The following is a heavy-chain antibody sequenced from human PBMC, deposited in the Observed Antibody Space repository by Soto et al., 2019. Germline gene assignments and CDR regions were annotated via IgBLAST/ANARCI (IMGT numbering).Heavy chain of an antibody. CDR3: ARSEGYDCWSGYPDYYYYYGMDV. J-gene: IGHJ6*02. V-gene: IGHV1-69*01. CDR2: IIPIFGPA. D-gene: IGHD3-3*01. Sequence: QVQLVQSGAEVKKPGSSVKVSCKASGGTFSSYAISWVRQAPGQGLEWMGVIIPIFGPANYAQTFQGRVTITADESTSTASMELSSLRFEDTAVYYCARSEGYDCWSGYPDYYYYYGMDVWGQGTTVTVSS. CDR1: GGTFSSYA.